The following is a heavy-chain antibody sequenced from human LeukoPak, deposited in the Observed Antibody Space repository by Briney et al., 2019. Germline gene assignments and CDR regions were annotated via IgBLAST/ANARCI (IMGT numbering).Heavy chain of an antibody. Sequence: ASVKVSSTASGYTFTGYYIHWVRHAPAQGLEWMGLIIPNSGGTNYAQKFQGRVTMTRDTSISTAYMELSRLRSDDTAVYYGATVRKYCSSTSCYDSLVYWGQGTLVTVSS. D-gene: IGHD2-2*01. V-gene: IGHV1-2*02. CDR2: IIPNSGGT. CDR1: GYTFTGYY. CDR3: ATVRKYCSSTSCYDSLVY. J-gene: IGHJ4*02.